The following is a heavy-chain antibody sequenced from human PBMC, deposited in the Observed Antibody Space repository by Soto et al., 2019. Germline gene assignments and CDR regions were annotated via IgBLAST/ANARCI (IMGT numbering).Heavy chain of an antibody. J-gene: IGHJ2*01. CDR1: GFIYSSCA. CDR2: ISSSSSTI. D-gene: IGHD3-10*01. Sequence: PGGSLRLSCSASGFIYSSCAMHWVRQVPGKGLEWVSYISSSSSTIYYADSVKGRFTISRDNAKNSLYLQMNSLRAEDTAVYYCARERITMVRGVIILGGYFDLWGRGTLVTVSS. V-gene: IGHV3-48*01. CDR3: ARERITMVRGVIILGGYFDL.